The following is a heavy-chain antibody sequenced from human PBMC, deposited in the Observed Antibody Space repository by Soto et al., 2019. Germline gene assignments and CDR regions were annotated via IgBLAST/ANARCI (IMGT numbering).Heavy chain of an antibody. D-gene: IGHD2-2*02. CDR2: ISGSGGST. Sequence: SLRISCAACGFTFSSYAMSWVRHAPGKGLEWVSAISGSGGSTYYADSVKGRFTISRDNSKNTLYLQMNSLRAEDTAVYYCAKDQYDCSSTSCYTGFDPWGQGTLVTVSS. J-gene: IGHJ5*02. V-gene: IGHV3-23*01. CDR1: GFTFSSYA. CDR3: AKDQYDCSSTSCYTGFDP.